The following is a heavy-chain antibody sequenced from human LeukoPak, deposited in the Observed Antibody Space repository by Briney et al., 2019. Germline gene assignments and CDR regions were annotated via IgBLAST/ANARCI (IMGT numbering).Heavy chain of an antibody. V-gene: IGHV1-2*02. D-gene: IGHD2-15*01. CDR1: GYTFTGYY. J-gene: IGHJ4*02. CDR3: AREGCSGGSCYPPDY. Sequence: AASVKVSCKASGYTFTGYYMHWVRQAPGQGLEWMGWINPNSGGTNYAQKFQGRVTMTRDTSISTAYMELSRLRSDDTAVYYCAREGCSGGSCYPPDYWGQGTLVTVSS. CDR2: INPNSGGT.